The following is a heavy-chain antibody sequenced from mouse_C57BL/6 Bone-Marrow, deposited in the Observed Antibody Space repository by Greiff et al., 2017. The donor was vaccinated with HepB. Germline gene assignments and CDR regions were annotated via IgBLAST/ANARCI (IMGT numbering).Heavy chain of an antibody. V-gene: IGHV1-22*01. Sequence: EVQLQQSGPELVKPGASVKMSCKASGYTFTDYNMHWVKQSHGKSLEWIGYINPNNGGNSYNQKFKGKATLTVNKSSSTAYMELRSLTSEDSAVYYCARERAFITTTMDYWGQGTSVTVSS. D-gene: IGHD1-1*01. CDR1: GYTFTDYN. J-gene: IGHJ4*01. CDR3: ARERAFITTTMDY. CDR2: INPNNGGN.